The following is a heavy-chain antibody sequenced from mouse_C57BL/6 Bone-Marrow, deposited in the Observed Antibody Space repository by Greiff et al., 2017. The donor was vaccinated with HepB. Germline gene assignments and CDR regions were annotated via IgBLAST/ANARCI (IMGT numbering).Heavy chain of an antibody. V-gene: IGHV10-3*01. CDR2: IRSKSSNYAT. CDR3: VREERDSNYHYYAMDY. D-gene: IGHD2-5*01. J-gene: IGHJ4*01. CDR1: GFTFNTYA. Sequence: EVQLVESGGGLVQPKGSLKLSCAASGFTFNTYAMHWVRQAPGKGLEWVARIRSKSSNYATYYADSVKDRFTISRDDSQSMLYLQMNNLKTEDTAMYYCVREERDSNYHYYAMDYWGQGTSVTVSS.